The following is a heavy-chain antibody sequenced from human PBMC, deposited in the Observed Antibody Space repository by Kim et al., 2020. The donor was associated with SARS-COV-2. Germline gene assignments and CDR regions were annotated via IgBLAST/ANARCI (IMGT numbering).Heavy chain of an antibody. D-gene: IGHD5-12*01. CDR3: ARSSGRWLQFPFDY. Sequence: SETLSLTCAVYGGSFSGYYWSWIRQPPGKGLEWIGEINHSGSTNYNPSLKSRVTISVDTSKNQFSLKLSSVTAADTAVYYCARSSGRWLQFPFDYWGQGTLVTVSS. CDR2: INHSGST. J-gene: IGHJ4*02. V-gene: IGHV4-34*01. CDR1: GGSFSGYY.